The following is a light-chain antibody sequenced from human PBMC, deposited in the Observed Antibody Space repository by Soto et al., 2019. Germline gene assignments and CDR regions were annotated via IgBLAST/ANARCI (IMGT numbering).Light chain of an antibody. Sequence: DIQMTQSPSSLSASVGDRVTITCRASQSIATYLNWYQHKLGKAPKLLIYAASSLQTGVPSRFSGSGSGTDFTLTISSLQPEDFATYFCQHSYTIPITFGQGTRLEIK. J-gene: IGKJ5*01. CDR3: QHSYTIPIT. CDR2: AAS. V-gene: IGKV1-39*01. CDR1: QSIATY.